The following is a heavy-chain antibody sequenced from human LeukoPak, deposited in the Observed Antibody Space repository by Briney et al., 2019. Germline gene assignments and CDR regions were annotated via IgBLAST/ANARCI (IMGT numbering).Heavy chain of an antibody. CDR3: ARHQPATTMIVVENVDY. V-gene: IGHV4-38-2*01. J-gene: IGHJ4*02. CDR1: GYSISSGYY. D-gene: IGHD3-22*01. Sequence: SETLSLTCAVSGYSISSGYYWGWIRQPPGKGLEWIGSFYHSGSTYYNPSLKSRVTISVDTSKNQFSLKLSAVTAADTAVYYCARHQPATTMIVVENVDYWGQGTLVTVSS. CDR2: FYHSGST.